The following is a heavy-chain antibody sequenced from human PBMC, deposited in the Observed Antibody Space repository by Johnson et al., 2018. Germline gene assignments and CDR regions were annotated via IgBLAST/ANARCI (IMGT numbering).Heavy chain of an antibody. CDR3: ARVVRLVGATAFDI. V-gene: IGHV3-21*01. J-gene: IGHJ3*02. D-gene: IGHD1-26*01. CDR2: ISSSSSYI. CDR1: GFTFSSYS. Sequence: EVQLVESGGGLVKPGGSLRLSCAASGFTFSSYSMNWVRQAPGKGLEWVSSISSSSSYIYYADSVKGRFTISRDNAKNSLYLQMNSRRAEDTAVYYCARVVRLVGATAFDIWGQGTMVTVSS.